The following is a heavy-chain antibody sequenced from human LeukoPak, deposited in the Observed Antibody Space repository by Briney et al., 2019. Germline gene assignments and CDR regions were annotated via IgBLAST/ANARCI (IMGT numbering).Heavy chain of an antibody. CDR2: IYHDGTT. D-gene: IGHD1-7*01. V-gene: IGHV4-38-2*01. J-gene: IGHJ4*02. Sequence: PSETLSLTCAVSGYSISSGYYWGWIRQPPGRGLEWIASIYHDGTTYYNPSLRSRVTISVDTSENQFSLKLYSVTATDTAVYYCATRKGVYNWDSLDYWGQGTLVTVSS. CDR1: GYSISSGYY. CDR3: ATRKGVYNWDSLDY.